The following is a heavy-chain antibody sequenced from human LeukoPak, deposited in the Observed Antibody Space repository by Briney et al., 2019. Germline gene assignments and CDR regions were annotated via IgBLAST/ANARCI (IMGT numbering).Heavy chain of an antibody. D-gene: IGHD2-21*02. CDR1: GFTFSSYA. CDR2: ISGSGGST. CDR3: ARVHCGGDCHLDY. Sequence: GGSLRLSCAASGFTFSSYAMSWVRQAPGKGLEWVSAISGSGGSTYYADSVKGRFTISRDNSKNTLYLQMNSLRAEDTAVYYCARVHCGGDCHLDYWGQGTLVTVSS. V-gene: IGHV3-23*01. J-gene: IGHJ4*02.